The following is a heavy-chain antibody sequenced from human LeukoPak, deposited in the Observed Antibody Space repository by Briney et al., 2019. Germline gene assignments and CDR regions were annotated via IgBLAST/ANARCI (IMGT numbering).Heavy chain of an antibody. V-gene: IGHV7-4-1*02. CDR1: GYTFTSYA. D-gene: IGHD3-3*01. CDR3: ARAGFLEWLSPMAYYYYYMDV. CDR2: INTNTGNP. Sequence: ASVKVSCKASGYTFTSYAMNWVRQAPGQGLEWMGWINTNTGNPTYAQGFTGRFVFSLDTSVSTAYLQISSLKAEDTAVYYCARAGFLEWLSPMAYYYYYMDVWGKGTTVTVSS. J-gene: IGHJ6*03.